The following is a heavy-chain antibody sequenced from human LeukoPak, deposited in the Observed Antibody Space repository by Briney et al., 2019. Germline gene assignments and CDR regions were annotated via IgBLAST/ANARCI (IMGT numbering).Heavy chain of an antibody. CDR1: GFTFKNYG. D-gene: IGHD7-27*01. Sequence: GGSLRLSCAASGFTFKNYGMSWVRQAPGKGLEWVSGISGSGGSKYYADSVEGRFTISRDNSKNMLYLQMNSLRAEDTAVYYCAKGSNWGWGYYFDYWGQGTLVTVSS. J-gene: IGHJ4*02. CDR2: ISGSGGSK. CDR3: AKGSNWGWGYYFDY. V-gene: IGHV3-23*01.